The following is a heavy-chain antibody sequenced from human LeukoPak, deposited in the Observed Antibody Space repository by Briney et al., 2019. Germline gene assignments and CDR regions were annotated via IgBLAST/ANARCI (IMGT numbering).Heavy chain of an antibody. V-gene: IGHV3-23*01. CDR3: AKYSMIGTHDS. J-gene: IGHJ4*02. Sequence: GGSLRLSCAVSEFNFRSHAMSWVRQAPGKGLEWVSSISGSGVGTYYADSVKGRFTISRDKYKNTLYLQMNSLRAEDTAVYYCAKYSMIGTHDSWGQGTLVTVSS. CDR1: EFNFRSHA. D-gene: IGHD3-22*01. CDR2: ISGSGVGT.